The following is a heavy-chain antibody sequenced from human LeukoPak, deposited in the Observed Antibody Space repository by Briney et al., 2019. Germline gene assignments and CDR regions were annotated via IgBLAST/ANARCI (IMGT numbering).Heavy chain of an antibody. V-gene: IGHV4-59*08. D-gene: IGHD2-15*01. CDR3: ARLVDYYYGMDI. CDR1: GGSISSYY. CDR2: IYYSGST. Sequence: SETLSLTCTVSGGSISSYYWSWIRQPPGKGLEWIGYIYYSGSTNYNPSLKSRVTISVDTSKNQFSLKLSSVTAADTAVYYCARLVDYYYGMDIWGQGTTVTVSS. J-gene: IGHJ6*02.